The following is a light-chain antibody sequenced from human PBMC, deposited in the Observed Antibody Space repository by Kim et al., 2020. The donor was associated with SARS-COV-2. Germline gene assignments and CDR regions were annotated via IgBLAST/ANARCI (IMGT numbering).Light chain of an antibody. CDR3: QQYGSPWT. CDR2: GAS. CDR1: QSVSSSY. J-gene: IGKJ1*01. V-gene: IGKV3-20*01. Sequence: IVLTQSPGTLSLSPGERATPSCRASQSVSSSYLAWYQQKPGQAPRLLIYGASSRATGIPDRFSGSGSGTDFTLTISRLEPEDFAVYYCQQYGSPWTFGQGTKVENK.